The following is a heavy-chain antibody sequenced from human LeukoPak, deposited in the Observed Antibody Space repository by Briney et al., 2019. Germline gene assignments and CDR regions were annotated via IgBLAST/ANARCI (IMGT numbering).Heavy chain of an antibody. V-gene: IGHV3-30-3*02. CDR2: IIYDGSNK. CDR3: ASYRTSCYIFCYYGMDV. D-gene: IGHD2-2*02. J-gene: IGHJ6*02. CDR1: GFTFSNYA. Sequence: PGRSLRLFCAASGFTFSNYAMLWVRQAPGKGLEWVADIIYDGSNKYSAGSVKGRFTISRDNSKNTLYLQMNSLRAEDTAVYYCASYRTSCYIFCYYGMDVWGQGTTVTVSS.